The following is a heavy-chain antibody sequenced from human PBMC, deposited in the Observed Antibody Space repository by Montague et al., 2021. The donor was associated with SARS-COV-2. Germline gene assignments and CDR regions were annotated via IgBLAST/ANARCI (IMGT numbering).Heavy chain of an antibody. Sequence: SETLSLTCSILGSWNTGADRKCTRLNPSHQLNSYAGICFKKSTNYNPSLKSRVTISVDPSKNHFTLRLSSVTAAYTAVYYCANFRRTQLLFGNLYYGMDVWGQGTTVTVSS. J-gene: IGHJ6*02. CDR3: ANFRRTQLLFGNLYYGMDV. D-gene: IGHD2-2*01. V-gene: IGHV4-61*03. CDR1: GSWNTGAD. CDR2: ICFKKST.